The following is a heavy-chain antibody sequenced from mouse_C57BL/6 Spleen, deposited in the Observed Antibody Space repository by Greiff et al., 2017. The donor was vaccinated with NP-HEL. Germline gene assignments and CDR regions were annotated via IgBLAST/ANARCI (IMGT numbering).Heavy chain of an antibody. D-gene: IGHD1-1*01. CDR1: GYSITSGYY. J-gene: IGHJ3*01. CDR2: ISYDGSN. CDR3: ARWVDYSFAY. V-gene: IGHV3-6*01. Sequence: EVQLVESGPGLVKPSQSLSLTCSVTGYSITSGYYWNWIRQFPGNKLEWMGYISYDGSNNYNPSLKNRISITRDTSKNQFFLKLNSVTTEDTATYYCARWVDYSFAYWGQGTLVTVSA.